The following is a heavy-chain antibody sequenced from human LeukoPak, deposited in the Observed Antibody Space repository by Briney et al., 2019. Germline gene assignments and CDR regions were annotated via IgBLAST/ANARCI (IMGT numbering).Heavy chain of an antibody. CDR2: IYYSGST. Sequence: SETLSLTCTVSGGSLSSYYWSCIRQPPGKGLEWIGYIYYSGSTNYKPPLKSRVTISVDTSKNQFSLNLSSVTAADTAVYYCARERCSGGSCYLGGVLRGYFDSWGQGTLVTVSS. D-gene: IGHD2-15*01. V-gene: IGHV4-59*01. CDR3: ARERCSGGSCYLGGVLRGYFDS. J-gene: IGHJ4*02. CDR1: GGSLSSYY.